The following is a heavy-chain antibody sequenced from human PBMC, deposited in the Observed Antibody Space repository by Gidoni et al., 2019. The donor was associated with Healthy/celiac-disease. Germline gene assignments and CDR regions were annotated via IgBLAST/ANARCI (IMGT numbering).Heavy chain of an antibody. D-gene: IGHD1-7*01. V-gene: IGHV4-59*01. CDR2: IYYSGRT. CDR3: ARVMEELPPGHQYFQH. Sequence: VQLPESGPGLVTPSETLSPTCTASGGSISSYYWSWIRQPPGKGLEWIGYIYYSGRTNYTPSLKIRVTISVDTSKNQFSLKLSSVTAADTAVYYCARVMEELPPGHQYFQHWGQGTLVTVSS. J-gene: IGHJ1*01. CDR1: GGSISSYY.